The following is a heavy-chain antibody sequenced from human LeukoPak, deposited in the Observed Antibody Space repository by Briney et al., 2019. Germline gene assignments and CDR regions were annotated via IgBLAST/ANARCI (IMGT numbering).Heavy chain of an antibody. V-gene: IGHV1-24*01. J-gene: IGHJ3*02. CDR2: FDPEDGET. Sequence: ASVKVSCKVSGYTLTELSMHWVRQAPGKGLEWMGGFDPEDGETIYAQKFQGRVTMTEDTSTDTAYMELSSLRSEDTAVYYCATGALDYDILTGYYRKDAFDIWGQGTMVTVSS. CDR1: GYTLTELS. D-gene: IGHD3-9*01. CDR3: ATGALDYDILTGYYRKDAFDI.